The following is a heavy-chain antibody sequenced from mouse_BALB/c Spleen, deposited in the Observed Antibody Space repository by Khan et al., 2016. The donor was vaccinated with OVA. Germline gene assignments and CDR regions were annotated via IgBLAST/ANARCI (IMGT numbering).Heavy chain of an antibody. CDR1: GYSITRDYA. J-gene: IGHJ4*01. Sequence: EVELVASGPGLVKPSQSLSLTCTVTGYSITRDYAWNWIRQFPGNKLEWMGYISNSGSASYNPSLKSRISITRDTSKNQFFLQLNSVTTEDTATYYCASELGRYYAMDYWGQGTSVTVSS. D-gene: IGHD4-1*01. CDR2: ISNSGSA. CDR3: ASELGRYYAMDY. V-gene: IGHV3-2*02.